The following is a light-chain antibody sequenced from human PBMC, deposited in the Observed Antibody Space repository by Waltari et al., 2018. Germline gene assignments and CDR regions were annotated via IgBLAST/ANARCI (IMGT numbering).Light chain of an antibody. Sequence: DIVMTQSPDSLAVSLGERATTNCKSSQCVLYSSDNRNYLAWYQQKPGQPPNLLIYWASTRESGVPDRFSGSGSGTDFTLTISSLQAEDVAVYYCQQYYITPLSFGGGTKVEIK. CDR2: WAS. CDR3: QQYYITPLS. J-gene: IGKJ4*01. CDR1: QCVLYSSDNRNY. V-gene: IGKV4-1*01.